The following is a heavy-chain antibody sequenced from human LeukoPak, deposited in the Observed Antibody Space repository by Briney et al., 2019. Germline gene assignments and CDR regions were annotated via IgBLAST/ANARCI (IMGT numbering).Heavy chain of an antibody. CDR1: GFTFSSYA. Sequence: GGSLRLSCAASGFTFSSYAMHWVRQAPGKGLEWVAVISYDGSNKYYADSVKGRFTISRDNSKNTLYLQMNSLRAEDTAVYYCARDSQIDTAMVIEGTFDYWGQGTLVTVSS. CDR2: ISYDGSNK. D-gene: IGHD5-18*01. J-gene: IGHJ4*02. V-gene: IGHV3-30*04. CDR3: ARDSQIDTAMVIEGTFDY.